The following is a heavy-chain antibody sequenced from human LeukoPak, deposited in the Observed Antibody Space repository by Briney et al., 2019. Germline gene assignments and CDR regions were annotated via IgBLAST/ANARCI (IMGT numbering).Heavy chain of an antibody. Sequence: SGTLSLTCAVSGGSISSSNWWSWVRQPPGKGLEWIGEIYHSGSTNYNPSLKSRVTISVDKSKNQFSLKLSSVTAADTAVYYCASRRGYYDSSGPARYWGQGTLVTVSS. CDR3: ASRRGYYDSSGPARY. D-gene: IGHD3-22*01. CDR2: IYHSGST. J-gene: IGHJ4*02. CDR1: GGSISSSNW. V-gene: IGHV4-4*02.